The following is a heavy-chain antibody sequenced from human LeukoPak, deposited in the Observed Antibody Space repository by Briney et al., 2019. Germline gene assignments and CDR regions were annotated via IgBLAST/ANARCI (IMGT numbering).Heavy chain of an antibody. CDR2: ISSSGSTI. D-gene: IGHD5-12*01. V-gene: IGHV3-48*03. CDR3: ARVWGYDDPYYFDY. Sequence: WGSLRLSCAASGFTFSSYEMNWVRQAPGKGLEWVSYISSSGSTIYYADSVKGRFTISRDNAKNSLYLQMNSLRAEDTAVYYCARVWGYDDPYYFDYWGQGTLVTVSS. CDR1: GFTFSSYE. J-gene: IGHJ4*02.